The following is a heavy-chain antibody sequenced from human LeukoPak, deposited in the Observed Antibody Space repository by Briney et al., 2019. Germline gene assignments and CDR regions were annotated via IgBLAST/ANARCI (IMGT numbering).Heavy chain of an antibody. CDR1: GFTFSSYW. V-gene: IGHV3-7*01. CDR3: ARSPQTTGY. D-gene: IGHD1-1*01. CDR2: IKQDGSEK. Sequence: GGSLRLSCGASGFTFSSYWMSWVRQAPGKGLEWVANIKQDGSEKYYVDSVKGRFTISRDNAKNSLYLQMNSLRAEDTAVYYCARSPQTTGYWGQGTLVTVSS. J-gene: IGHJ4*02.